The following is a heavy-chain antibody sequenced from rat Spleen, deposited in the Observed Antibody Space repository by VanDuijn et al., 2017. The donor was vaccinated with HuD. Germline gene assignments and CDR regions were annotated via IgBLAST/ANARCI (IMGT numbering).Heavy chain of an antibody. V-gene: IGHV3-1*01. CDR2: ISYSGST. CDR1: DYSITSNY. J-gene: IGHJ1*01. Sequence: EVQLQESGPGLVKPSQSLSLTCSVTDYSITSNYWGWIRKFPGNKMEWIGHISYSGSTSYNPSLKSRISITRDTSKNQFFLQLNSVTTEDTATYYCARVGTIAASWYFDFWGPGTMVTVSS. D-gene: IGHD1-2*01. CDR3: ARVGTIAASWYFDF.